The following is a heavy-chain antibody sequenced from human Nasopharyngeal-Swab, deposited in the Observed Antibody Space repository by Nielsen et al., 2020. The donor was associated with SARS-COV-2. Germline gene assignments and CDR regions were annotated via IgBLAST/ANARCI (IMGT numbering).Heavy chain of an antibody. Sequence: SLKISCAASGFTFSSYAMHWVRQAPGKGLEWVAVISYDGSNKYYADSVKGRFTISRDNSKNTLYLQMNSLRAEDTAVYYCARDTGSSLQHWGQGTLVTVSS. V-gene: IGHV3-30*04. CDR2: ISYDGSNK. CDR1: GFTFSSYA. D-gene: IGHD6-13*01. CDR3: ARDTGSSLQH. J-gene: IGHJ1*01.